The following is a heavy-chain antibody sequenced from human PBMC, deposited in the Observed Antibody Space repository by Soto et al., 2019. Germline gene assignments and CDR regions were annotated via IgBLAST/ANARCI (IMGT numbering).Heavy chain of an antibody. D-gene: IGHD6-13*01. V-gene: IGHV4-34*01. CDR2: INHSGST. Sequence: SETLSLTCAVYGGSFSGYYWSWIRQPPGKGLEWIGEINHSGSTNYNPSLKSRVTISVDTSKNHFSLKLSSVTAADTAVYYCARPRGIAAANDAFDIWGQGTMVTVSS. J-gene: IGHJ3*02. CDR3: ARPRGIAAANDAFDI. CDR1: GGSFSGYY.